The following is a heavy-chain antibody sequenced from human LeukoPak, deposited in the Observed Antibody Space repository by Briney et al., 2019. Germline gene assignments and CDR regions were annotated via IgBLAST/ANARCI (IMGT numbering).Heavy chain of an antibody. CDR3: ARHLGP. J-gene: IGHJ4*02. V-gene: IGHV4-4*07. CDR1: GGSINGYY. D-gene: IGHD1-26*01. Sequence: PLETLSLTCTVSGGSINGYYWSWIRPPAGKGLEWIGRISATGITHYSPSLESRVTMSVDMSRNQFSLKLSSVAAADTAVFYCARHLGPWGPGTLVTVSS. CDR2: ISATGIT.